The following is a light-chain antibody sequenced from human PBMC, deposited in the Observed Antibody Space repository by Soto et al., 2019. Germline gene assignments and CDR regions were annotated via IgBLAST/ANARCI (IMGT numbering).Light chain of an antibody. CDR2: EGN. CDR3: SSFSDSITLL. V-gene: IGLV2-23*01. Sequence: QSVLTQPASVSGSPGQSITISCTGTSSDVGSYNLASWYQQHPGKAPKLMIYEGNKRPSGVSNRFSGSKSGNTASLTISGLQAEDEADYYCSSFSDSITLLFGGGTQLTVL. CDR1: SSDVGSYNL. J-gene: IGLJ2*01.